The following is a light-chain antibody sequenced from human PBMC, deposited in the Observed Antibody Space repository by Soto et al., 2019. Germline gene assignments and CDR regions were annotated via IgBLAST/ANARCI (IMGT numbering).Light chain of an antibody. CDR2: DNT. CDR3: GTWDSSLNGYV. Sequence: QSVLTQPPSVSAAPGQRVTISCSGSTSNIGNNYVSWYQQFPGTAPKILIYDNTKRYSGIPDRFSGSKSATSATLGITGLQTGDEAEYFCGTWDSSLNGYVFGPGTKVSVL. CDR1: TSNIGNNY. V-gene: IGLV1-51*01. J-gene: IGLJ1*01.